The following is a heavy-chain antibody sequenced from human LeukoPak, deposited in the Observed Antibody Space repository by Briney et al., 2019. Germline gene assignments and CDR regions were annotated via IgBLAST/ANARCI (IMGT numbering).Heavy chain of an antibody. J-gene: IGHJ3*02. V-gene: IGHV1-69*02. Sequence: SVKVSCKASGGTFSSYTISWVRQAPGQGLEWMGRIIPILGIANYAQKFQGRVTITADKYTSTAYMELSSLRSGDTPVYPCARADYGGXSXAAXXXWGQGTMVT. D-gene: IGHD4-23*01. CDR3: ARADYGGXSXAAXXX. CDR2: IIPILGIA. CDR1: GGTFSSYT.